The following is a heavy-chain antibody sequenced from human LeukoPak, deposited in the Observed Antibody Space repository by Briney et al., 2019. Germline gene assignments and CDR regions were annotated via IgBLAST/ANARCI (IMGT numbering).Heavy chain of an antibody. D-gene: IGHD4-11*01. CDR2: INHSGST. CDR3: ATYSNYDFDY. J-gene: IGHJ4*02. CDR1: GGSFSGYY. Sequence: SETLSLTCAVYGGSFSGYYWSWIRQPPGKGLEWIGEINHSGSTNYNPSLKSRVTISVDTSKNQFSLKLSSVTAAYTAVYYCATYSNYDFDYWGQGTLVTVSS. V-gene: IGHV4-34*01.